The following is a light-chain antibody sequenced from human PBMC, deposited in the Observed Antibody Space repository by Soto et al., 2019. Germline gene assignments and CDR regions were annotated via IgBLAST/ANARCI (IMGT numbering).Light chain of an antibody. Sequence: QSVLTQPASRSGFPGQSSTISCTGTSSDVGSYNLVSWYQQHPGKAPKLMIYEGSKRPSGVSNRFSGSKSGNTASLTISGLQAEDEADYYCCSYAGSSTYVFGTGTKVTVL. CDR2: EGS. J-gene: IGLJ1*01. CDR1: SSDVGSYNL. V-gene: IGLV2-23*01. CDR3: CSYAGSSTYV.